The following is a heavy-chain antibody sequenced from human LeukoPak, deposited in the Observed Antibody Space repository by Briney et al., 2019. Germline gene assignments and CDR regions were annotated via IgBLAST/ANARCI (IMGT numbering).Heavy chain of an antibody. CDR3: ARHVIGIVVVPAAIDD. CDR2: INHSGST. CDR1: GGSFSGYY. Sequence: SETLSLTCAVYGGSFSGYYWSWIRQPPGKGLEWIGEINHSGSTNYNPSLKSRVTISVDTSKNQFSLKLSSVTAADTAVYYCARHVIGIVVVPAAIDDWGQGTLVTVSS. D-gene: IGHD2-2*01. J-gene: IGHJ4*02. V-gene: IGHV4-34*01.